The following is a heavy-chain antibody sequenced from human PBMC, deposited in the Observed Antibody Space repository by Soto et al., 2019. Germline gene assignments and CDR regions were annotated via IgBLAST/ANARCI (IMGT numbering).Heavy chain of an antibody. CDR1: GFSLSTSGVG. D-gene: IGHD6-13*01. CDR3: AHTRGSNGPYYYYYGMDV. Sequence: QITLKESGPALVKPTQTLTLTCTFSGFSLSTSGVGVGWIRQPPGKALEWLALIYWDNDKRYSPSLKSRLTITKDTSKNQVVLTMTNMDPVDTATYYCAHTRGSNGPYYYYYGMDVWGQGTTVTVSS. V-gene: IGHV2-5*02. J-gene: IGHJ6*02. CDR2: IYWDNDK.